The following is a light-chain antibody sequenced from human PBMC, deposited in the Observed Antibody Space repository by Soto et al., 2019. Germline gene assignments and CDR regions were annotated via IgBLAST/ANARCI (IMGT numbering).Light chain of an antibody. J-gene: IGLJ1*01. CDR2: EAT. CDR3: CSYTGSSTRYV. V-gene: IGLV2-23*01. Sequence: QSALTQAASVSGSPGQSITISCTGTSSDFVSYNVVSWYQQYPGNAPKLMIYEATKRPSGVSNRFSSSKSDNTASLTISGLQAEDEAHYYCCSYTGSSTRYVFGPGTKVTVL. CDR1: SSDFVSYNV.